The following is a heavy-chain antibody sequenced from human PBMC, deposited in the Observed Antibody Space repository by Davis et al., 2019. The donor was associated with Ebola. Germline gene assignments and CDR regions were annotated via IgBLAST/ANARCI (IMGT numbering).Heavy chain of an antibody. CDR3: ARGADFWSGYSAADAFDI. D-gene: IGHD3-3*01. V-gene: IGHV3-53*04. CDR1: GFTVSSNY. J-gene: IGHJ3*02. Sequence: GESLKISCAASGFTVSSNYMSWVRQAPGKGLEWVSVIYSGGSTYYADSVKGRFTISRHNSKNTLYLQMNSLRAEDTAVYYCARGADFWSGYSAADAFDIWGQGTMVTVSS. CDR2: IYSGGST.